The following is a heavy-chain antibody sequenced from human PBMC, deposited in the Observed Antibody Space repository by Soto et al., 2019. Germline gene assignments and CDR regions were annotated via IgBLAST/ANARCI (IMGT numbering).Heavy chain of an antibody. CDR3: ARSGGLDRDFNY. D-gene: IGHD2-15*01. CDR2: IIPMFKTQ. V-gene: IGHV1-69*13. CDR1: GGTFSSDS. Sequence: SVKVSCKASGGTFSSDSFSWVRQAPGQGLEGMEGIIPMFKTQINEQKFQDRVTITADESTSTAYMQLSSLRSGDTAVYYCARSGGLDRDFNYWGQGSLVTSPQ. J-gene: IGHJ4*02.